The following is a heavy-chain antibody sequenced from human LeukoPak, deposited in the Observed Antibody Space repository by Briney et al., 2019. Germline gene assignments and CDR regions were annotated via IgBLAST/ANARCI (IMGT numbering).Heavy chain of an antibody. CDR1: GGSISSYY. CDR3: ARLTGYSSESWFDP. D-gene: IGHD3-9*01. CDR2: IYYSGST. V-gene: IGHV4-59*01. J-gene: IGHJ5*02. Sequence: PSETLSLTCTVSGGSISSYYWSWTRQPPGKGLEWIGYIYYSGSTNYNPSLKSRVTISVDTSKNQFSLKLSSVTAADTAVYYCARLTGYSSESWFDPWGQGTLVTVSS.